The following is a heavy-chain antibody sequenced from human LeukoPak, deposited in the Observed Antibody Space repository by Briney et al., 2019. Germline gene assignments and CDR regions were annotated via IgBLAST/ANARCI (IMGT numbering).Heavy chain of an antibody. CDR3: ARGDLVGALGWFDP. CDR2: IIPIFGTA. D-gene: IGHD1-26*01. J-gene: IGHJ5*02. CDR1: GGTFSSYA. Sequence: SVKVSCKASGGTFSSYAISWVRQAPGQGLEWMGRIIPIFGTANYAQRFQGRVTITTDESTSTAYMELSSLRSEDTAVYYCARGDLVGALGWFDPWGQGTLVTVSS. V-gene: IGHV1-69*05.